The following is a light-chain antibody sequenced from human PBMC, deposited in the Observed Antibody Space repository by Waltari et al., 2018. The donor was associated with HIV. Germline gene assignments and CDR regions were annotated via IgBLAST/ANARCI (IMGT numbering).Light chain of an antibody. V-gene: IGKV2-24*01. Sequence: DIVMTQTPLSSPVTLGQPASISCRSSQSLVHSDGNTYLSWLQQRPGQPPRLLMYKLSTRFSVVPDRFSGSGAETDFTLRISRVEAEDVGFYYCMQATQFPYSFGQGTKLEIK. CDR3: MQATQFPYS. CDR1: QSLVHSDGNTY. J-gene: IGKJ2*03. CDR2: KLS.